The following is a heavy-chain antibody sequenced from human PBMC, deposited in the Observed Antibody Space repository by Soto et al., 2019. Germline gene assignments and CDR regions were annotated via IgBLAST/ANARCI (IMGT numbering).Heavy chain of an antibody. CDR1: GGSISNYY. V-gene: IGHV4-59*08. CDR3: ASHRTGLDA. D-gene: IGHD3-9*01. J-gene: IGHJ5*02. Sequence: SETLSLTCTVSGGSISNYYWSWIRQPPGKGLEYIGYIYYSGSTNYNPSLKSRVTISVDTSKNQFSLKLNSVTAADTAVYYCASHRTGLDAGGQGTLVTVPS. CDR2: IYYSGST.